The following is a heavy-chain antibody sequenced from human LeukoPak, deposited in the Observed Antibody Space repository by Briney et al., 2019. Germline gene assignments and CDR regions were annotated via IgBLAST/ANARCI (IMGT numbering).Heavy chain of an antibody. D-gene: IGHD3-10*01. CDR1: GGSISSYY. Sequence: SETLSLSCTVSGGSISSYYWSWVRQPPGKGLEWIGYIYYSGSTNYNPSLKSRVTISVDTSKNQFSLKLSSVTAADTAVYYCARHRFGELFGDWFDPWGQGTLVTVSS. CDR2: IYYSGST. J-gene: IGHJ5*02. CDR3: ARHRFGELFGDWFDP. V-gene: IGHV4-59*08.